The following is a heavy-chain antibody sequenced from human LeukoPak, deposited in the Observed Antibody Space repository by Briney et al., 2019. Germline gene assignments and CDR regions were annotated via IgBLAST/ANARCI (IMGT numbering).Heavy chain of an antibody. CDR2: ISAYNGNT. CDR3: AREGLDYDILTGTFDY. Sequence: ASVKVSCKASGYTFTSYGISWVRQATGQGLEWMGWISAYNGNTNYAQKLQGRVTMTTDTSTSTAYMELRSLRSDDTAVYYCAREGLDYDILTGTFDYWGQGTLVTVSS. CDR1: GYTFTSYG. D-gene: IGHD3-9*01. J-gene: IGHJ4*02. V-gene: IGHV1-18*01.